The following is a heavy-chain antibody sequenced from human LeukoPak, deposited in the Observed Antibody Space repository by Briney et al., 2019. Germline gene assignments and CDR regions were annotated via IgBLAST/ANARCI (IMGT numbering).Heavy chain of an antibody. Sequence: GGSLRLSCATSGFTFSNALMNWVRQAPGKGPEWVGRIRSNSDGGTIDYAAPVKGRFTLSRDDSKTTLYPQMNSLQTEDTAVYYCATDFYDSTWGQGTLVTVSS. CDR3: ATDFYDST. D-gene: IGHD3-22*01. CDR1: GFTFSNAL. CDR2: IRSNSDGGTI. J-gene: IGHJ5*02. V-gene: IGHV3-15*07.